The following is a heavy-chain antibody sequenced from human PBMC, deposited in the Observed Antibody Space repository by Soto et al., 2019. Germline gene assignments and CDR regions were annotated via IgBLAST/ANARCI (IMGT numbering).Heavy chain of an antibody. Sequence: SETLSLTCAVSGGSISSSNWWSWVRQPPGKGLEWIGEIYHSGSTNYNPSLKSRVTISVDKSRNQFSLKLSSVTAADTAVYYCARVSGSYYYGMDVWGQGTTVTVSS. CDR1: GGSISSSNW. CDR2: IYHSGST. J-gene: IGHJ6*02. V-gene: IGHV4-4*02. CDR3: ARVSGSYYYGMDV. D-gene: IGHD1-26*01.